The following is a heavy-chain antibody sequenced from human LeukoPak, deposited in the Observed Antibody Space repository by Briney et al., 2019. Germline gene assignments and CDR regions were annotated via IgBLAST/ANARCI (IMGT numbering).Heavy chain of an antibody. J-gene: IGHJ5*02. CDR3: VGRISPNWSDP. CDR2: IYYSGST. V-gene: IGHV4-30-4*01. CDR1: GGSISSGDYY. Sequence: ASQTLSLTCTVSGGSISSGDYYWSWIRQPPGKGLEWIGYIYYSGSTYYNPSLKSRVTISVDTSKNQFSLKLSSVTAADTAVYYCVGRISPNWSDPWGQGTLVTVSS.